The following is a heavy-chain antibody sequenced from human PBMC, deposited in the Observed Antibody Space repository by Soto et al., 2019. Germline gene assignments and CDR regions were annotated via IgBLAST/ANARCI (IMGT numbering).Heavy chain of an antibody. CDR1: GYTFTGYY. CDR2: INPNSGGT. CDR3: AKQLRGSGWYPLDS. Sequence: GASVKVSCKASGYTFTGYYMHWVRQAPGQGLEWMGWINPNSGGTNYAQKFQGRVTMTRDTSISTAYMEMNSLRTEDTAVYYCAKQLRGSGWYPLDSWGQGTPVTVSS. V-gene: IGHV1-2*02. D-gene: IGHD6-19*01. J-gene: IGHJ4*02.